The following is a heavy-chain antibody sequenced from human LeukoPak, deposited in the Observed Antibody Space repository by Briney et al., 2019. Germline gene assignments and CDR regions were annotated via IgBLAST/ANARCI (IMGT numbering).Heavy chain of an antibody. Sequence: GGSLRLSCAASGFTFSSYSMNWVRQAPGKGLEWVSSISSSSSYIYYADSVKGQFTISRDNAKNSLYLQMNSLRAEDTAVYYCARDREYYDILTGYSNIPYFDYWGQGTLVTVSS. CDR2: ISSSSSYI. V-gene: IGHV3-21*01. D-gene: IGHD3-9*01. CDR1: GFTFSSYS. J-gene: IGHJ4*02. CDR3: ARDREYYDILTGYSNIPYFDY.